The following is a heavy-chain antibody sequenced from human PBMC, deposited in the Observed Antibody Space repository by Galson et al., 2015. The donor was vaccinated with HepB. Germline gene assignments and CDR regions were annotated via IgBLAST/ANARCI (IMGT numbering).Heavy chain of an antibody. CDR3: ARDRYYYASGSYEAFWI. D-gene: IGHD3-10*01. Sequence: SLRLSCAASGFTFSTYGMHWVRQAPGKGLEWVAVIWYDGSNKYYADSVKGRFTISRDNSKNTLFLQMSSLRADDTAVYYCARDRYYYASGSYEAFWIWGQGTLVTVSS. J-gene: IGHJ4*02. CDR2: IWYDGSNK. V-gene: IGHV3-33*08. CDR1: GFTFSTYG.